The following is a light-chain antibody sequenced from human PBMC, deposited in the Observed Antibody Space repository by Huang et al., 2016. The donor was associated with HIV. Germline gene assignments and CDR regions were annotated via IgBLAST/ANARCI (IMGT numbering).Light chain of an antibody. Sequence: EIVLTQSPGTLSLSPGKRATLSCRASQSVSTYYLAWYQQKPGPAPRLLISGTSSRATGIPDRFSGSGSGTDFSLTISRLEAEDSAVYYCQHYGSSPWTFGQGTKVEIK. CDR3: QHYGSSPWT. CDR2: GTS. J-gene: IGKJ1*01. CDR1: QSVSTYY. V-gene: IGKV3-20*01.